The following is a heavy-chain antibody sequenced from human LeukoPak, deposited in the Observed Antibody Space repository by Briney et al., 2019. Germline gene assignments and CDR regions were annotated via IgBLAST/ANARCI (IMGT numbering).Heavy chain of an antibody. D-gene: IGHD3-16*02. CDR1: GFTVTSNY. V-gene: IGHV3-66*01. CDR3: ARVSAGVIGMKDVFDI. J-gene: IGHJ3*02. CDR2: IYSGGNT. Sequence: PGGSLRLSCAASGFTVTSNYMSWVRQAPGKGLEWVSVIYSGGNTYYADSVKGRFTISRHNAKNSLYLQMNSLRAEDTAVYYCARVSAGVIGMKDVFDIWGQGTMVTVSS.